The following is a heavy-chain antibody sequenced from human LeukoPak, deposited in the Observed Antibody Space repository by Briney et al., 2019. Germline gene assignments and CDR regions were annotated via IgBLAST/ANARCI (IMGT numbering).Heavy chain of an antibody. CDR3: ARRYCGGDCHSPYFDY. CDR1: GFTFSNYW. J-gene: IGHJ4*02. D-gene: IGHD2-21*02. CDR2: IMQDGSEK. V-gene: IGHV3-7*01. Sequence: PGGSLRPSCAPSGFTFSNYWMSWVRQAPGKGLEWVANIMQDGSEKYYVDSVKGRFTISRDNAKNSLYLQMNSLRAEDTAVYYCARRYCGGDCHSPYFDYWGQGTLVTVSS.